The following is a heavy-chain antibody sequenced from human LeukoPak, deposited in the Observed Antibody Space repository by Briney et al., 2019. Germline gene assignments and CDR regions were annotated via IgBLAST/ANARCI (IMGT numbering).Heavy chain of an antibody. Sequence: ASVKVSYKASGYTIISYGISWVRQAPGQGLEWMGWISAYNGSPNYAQKFQGRVTMTTDSSTNTAYMELRSLRSDDTAVYYCAIDRKGPNSGSDYGDHWGQGTLVTVSS. CDR2: ISAYNGSP. CDR3: AIDRKGPNSGSDYGDH. D-gene: IGHD1-26*01. V-gene: IGHV1-18*01. J-gene: IGHJ4*01. CDR1: GYTIISYG.